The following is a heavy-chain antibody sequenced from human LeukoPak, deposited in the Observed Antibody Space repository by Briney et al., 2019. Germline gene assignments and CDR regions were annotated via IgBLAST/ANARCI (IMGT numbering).Heavy chain of an antibody. J-gene: IGHJ3*02. V-gene: IGHV3-30*18. Sequence: GRSLRLSCAASGFTFSSYGMHWVRQAPGKGLEWVAVISYDGSNKYYADSVKGRFTISRDNSKNTLYLQMNSLRAEDTAVYYCANRVNWNYAPGAFDIWGQGTMVTVSS. CDR2: ISYDGSNK. D-gene: IGHD1-7*01. CDR3: ANRVNWNYAPGAFDI. CDR1: GFTFSSYG.